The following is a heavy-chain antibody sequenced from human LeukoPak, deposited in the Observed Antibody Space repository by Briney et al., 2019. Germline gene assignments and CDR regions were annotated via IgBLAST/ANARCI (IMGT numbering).Heavy chain of an antibody. V-gene: IGHV3-64D*06. CDR1: GFVFSIYT. CDR3: VKDFGRIRGTPDS. CDR2: ISGSGNGGSI. Sequence: GGSLRLSCSASGFVFSIYTMYWVRQAPGKGPEYVSTISGSGNGGSIYYADSVEGRFTISRDDSKSIVYLQMNGLRSEDTAVYYCVKDFGRIRGTPDSWGQGTLVTVSP. J-gene: IGHJ4*02. D-gene: IGHD1-1*01.